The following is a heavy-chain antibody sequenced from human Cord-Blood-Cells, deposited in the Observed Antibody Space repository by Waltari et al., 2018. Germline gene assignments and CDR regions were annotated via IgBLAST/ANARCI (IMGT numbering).Heavy chain of an antibody. CDR3: ARGGIAVAGTVGYYFDY. CDR1: GGTFSSYA. CDR2: IIPIFGTA. D-gene: IGHD6-19*01. J-gene: IGHJ4*02. Sequence: QVQLVQSGAEVKKPGSSVKVSCKASGGTFSSYATSWVRQAPGQGLEWMGGIIPIFGTANYAQKFQGRVTITADESTSTAYMELSSLRSEDTAVYYCARGGIAVAGTVGYYFDYWGQGTLVTVSS. V-gene: IGHV1-69*01.